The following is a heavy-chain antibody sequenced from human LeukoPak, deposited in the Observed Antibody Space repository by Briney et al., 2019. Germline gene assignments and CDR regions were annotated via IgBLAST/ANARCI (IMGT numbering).Heavy chain of an antibody. D-gene: IGHD3-10*02. CDR3: ARGDVRRAYYYYYMDV. CDR1: GYTFTGYY. CDR2: INPNSGGT. J-gene: IGHJ6*03. Sequence: GASVKVSCKASGYTFTGYYMHWVRQAPGQGLEWMGWINPNSGGTNYAQKFQGRVTMTRDTSISTAYMELSRLRSDDTAVYYCARGDVRRAYYYYYMDVWGKGPRSPSP. V-gene: IGHV1-2*02.